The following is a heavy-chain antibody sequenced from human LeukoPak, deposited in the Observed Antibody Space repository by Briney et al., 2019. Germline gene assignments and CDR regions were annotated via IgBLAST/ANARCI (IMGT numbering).Heavy chain of an antibody. V-gene: IGHV3-23*01. D-gene: IGHD3-10*01. J-gene: IGHJ4*02. CDR3: AKVPRSSLGY. CDR1: GFTFSTYA. Sequence: GGSLRLSCAASGFTFSTYAMMWVRQAPGKGLEWVSYASGSGGSTYYADSVKGRFTISRDNSKNTLYLQMNSLRVGDTAIYYCAKVPRSSLGYWGQGTLVTVSS. CDR2: ASGSGGST.